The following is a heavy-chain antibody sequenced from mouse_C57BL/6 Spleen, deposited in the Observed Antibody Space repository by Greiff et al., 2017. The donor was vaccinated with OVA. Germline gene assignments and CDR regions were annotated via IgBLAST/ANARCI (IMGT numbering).Heavy chain of an antibody. CDR1: GYTFTDYE. CDR2: IDPETGGT. Sequence: VKLQESGAELVRPGASVTLSCKASGYTFTDYEMHWVKQTPVHGLEWIGAIDPETGGTAYTQKVKGKAILTADNASSKPYMELSSLTSEDTAVYYCTSYGQDYAMDYWGQGTSVTVSS. V-gene: IGHV1-15*01. J-gene: IGHJ4*01. CDR3: TSYGQDYAMDY. D-gene: IGHD1-2*01.